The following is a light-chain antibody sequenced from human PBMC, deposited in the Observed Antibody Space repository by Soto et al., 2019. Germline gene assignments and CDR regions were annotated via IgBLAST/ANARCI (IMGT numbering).Light chain of an antibody. CDR2: DAS. CDR1: QSVTTF. Sequence: PGERATLSCRASQSVTTFLAWYQQKPGQAPRLLIYDASKRATGIPARFSGSGSGTDFTLTISSLEPEDFAVHYCQQRTNWPLTFGGGTKVEIK. CDR3: QQRTNWPLT. J-gene: IGKJ4*01. V-gene: IGKV3-11*01.